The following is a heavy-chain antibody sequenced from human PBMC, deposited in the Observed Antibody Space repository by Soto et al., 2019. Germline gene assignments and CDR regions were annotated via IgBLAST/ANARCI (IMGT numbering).Heavy chain of an antibody. J-gene: IGHJ4*02. V-gene: IGHV4-34*01. Sequence: PSWTLSITRAAYGGTFSGSYWSGIRQPPGKGLEWIGEINHSGSTNYNPSLKSRVTISVDTSKNQFSLKLSSVTAADTAVYYCARGYDSSGYYYSGEYFDYLGQGTLVIVSS. CDR2: INHSGST. CDR3: ARGYDSSGYYYSGEYFDY. D-gene: IGHD3-22*01. CDR1: GGTFSGSY.